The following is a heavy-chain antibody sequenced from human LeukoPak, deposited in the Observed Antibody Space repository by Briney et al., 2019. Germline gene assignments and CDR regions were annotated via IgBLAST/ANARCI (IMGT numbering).Heavy chain of an antibody. CDR1: GGSISSGGYY. D-gene: IGHD3-22*01. CDR2: IYYSGST. Sequence: PSQTLSLTCTVSGGSISSGGYYWSWIRQHPGKGLEWIGYIYYSGSTNYNPSLKSRVTISVDTSKNQFSLKLSSVTAADTAVYYCARGDRNAFDTWGQGTMVTVSS. J-gene: IGHJ3*02. CDR3: ARGDRNAFDT. V-gene: IGHV4-31*03.